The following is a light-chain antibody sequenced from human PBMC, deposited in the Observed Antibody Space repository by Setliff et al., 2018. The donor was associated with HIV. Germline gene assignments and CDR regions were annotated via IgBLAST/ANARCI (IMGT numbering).Light chain of an antibody. Sequence: QSVLTQPPSVSAAPGQKVTISCSGSSSNIGNNYVSWYQQHPGKAPKLLIREVSYRPSGVSHRFSGSKSGNTASLTISGLQAEDEADYYCSSYATGGSIIFGGGTKVTVL. CDR2: EVS. CDR1: SSNIGNNY. V-gene: IGLV2-14*01. J-gene: IGLJ2*01. CDR3: SSYATGGSII.